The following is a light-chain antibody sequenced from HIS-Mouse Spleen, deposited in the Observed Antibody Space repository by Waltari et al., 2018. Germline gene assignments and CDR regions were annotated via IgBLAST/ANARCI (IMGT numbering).Light chain of an antibody. CDR2: EVS. Sequence: QSALTQPPSASGSPGQSVTISCTGTSSDVGGDNYVSRYQQHPGKAPNLMIYEVSKRPSGVPDRFSGSKSGNTASLTVSGLQAEDEADYYCSSYAGSNNWVFGGGTKLTVL. J-gene: IGLJ3*02. CDR1: SSDVGGDNY. CDR3: SSYAGSNNWV. V-gene: IGLV2-8*01.